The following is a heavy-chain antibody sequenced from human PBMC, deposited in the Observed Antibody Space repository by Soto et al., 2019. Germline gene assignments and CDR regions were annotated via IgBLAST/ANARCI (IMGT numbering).Heavy chain of an antibody. Sequence: GGSLRLSCAASGFTFSDYYMSWIRQAPGKGLEWVSYISSSSSYTNYADSVKGRFTISRDNAKNSLYLQMNSLRAEDTAVYYCSRYRRYSYGYLPYDYWGQGTLVTVSS. V-gene: IGHV3-11*06. D-gene: IGHD5-18*01. J-gene: IGHJ4*02. CDR2: ISSSSSYT. CDR3: SRYRRYSYGYLPYDY. CDR1: GFTFSDYY.